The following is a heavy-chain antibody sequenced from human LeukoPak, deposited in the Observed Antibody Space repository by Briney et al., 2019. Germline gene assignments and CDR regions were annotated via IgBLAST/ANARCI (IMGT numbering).Heavy chain of an antibody. CDR1: GFTFSSYG. J-gene: IGHJ4*02. CDR2: IRYDGSNK. Sequence: GGSLRLSCAASGFTFSSYGMHWVRQAPGKGLEWVAFIRYDGSNKYYADSVKGRFTISRDNSKNTLYLQMNSLRAEDTAVYYCAKAPYYGSGSYYNAFDYWGQGTLVTVSS. CDR3: AKAPYYGSGSYYNAFDY. V-gene: IGHV3-30*02. D-gene: IGHD3-10*01.